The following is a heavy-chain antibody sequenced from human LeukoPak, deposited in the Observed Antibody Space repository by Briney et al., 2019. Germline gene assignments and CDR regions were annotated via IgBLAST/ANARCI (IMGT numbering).Heavy chain of an antibody. CDR1: GLIFSNYW. CDR3: ARGPEYYYSSGSLPPSRY. V-gene: IGHV3-7*01. J-gene: IGHJ4*02. CDR2: IKEDGSET. D-gene: IGHD3-10*01. Sequence: GGSLRLSCAASGLIFSNYWMTWVRQAPGKGLEWVANIKEDGSETYYVDSVKGRFTISRDNAKNSLYLQMNSLRAEDTAVYYCARGPEYYYSSGSLPPSRYWGQGTLVTVSS.